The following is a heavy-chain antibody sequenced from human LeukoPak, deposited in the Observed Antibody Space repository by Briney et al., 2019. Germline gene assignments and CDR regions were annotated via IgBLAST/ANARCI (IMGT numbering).Heavy chain of an antibody. CDR3: ARGRIQWLLSVDP. D-gene: IGHD3-3*01. J-gene: IGHJ5*02. CDR2: MNPNSGNT. V-gene: IGHV1-8*01. Sequence: ASVKVSCKASGYTFTSYDINWVRQATGQGLEWMGWMNPNSGNTGYAQKFQGRVTMTRNTSISTTYMELSSLRSEDTAVYYCARGRIQWLLSVDPWGQGTLVTVSS. CDR1: GYTFTSYD.